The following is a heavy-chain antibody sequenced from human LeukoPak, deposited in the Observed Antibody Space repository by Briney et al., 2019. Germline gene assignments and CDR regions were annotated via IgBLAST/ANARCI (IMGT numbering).Heavy chain of an antibody. CDR3: AREAVSSTYCGGDCSFE. V-gene: IGHV3-21*01. CDR2: ISSSSSYI. J-gene: IGHJ4*02. CDR1: GFSFRNYA. D-gene: IGHD2-21*02. Sequence: GGSLRLSCVASGFSFRNYAIHWVRQAPGKGLEWVSSISSSSSYIYYADSVKGRFTISRDNAKNSLYLEINSLRAEDTAVYYCAREAVSSTYCGGDCSFEWGQGTLVTVSS.